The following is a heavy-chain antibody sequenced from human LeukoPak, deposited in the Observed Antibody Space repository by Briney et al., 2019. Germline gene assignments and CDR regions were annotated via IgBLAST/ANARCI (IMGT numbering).Heavy chain of an antibody. CDR1: GFTFSSYG. V-gene: IGHV3-23*01. Sequence: GGSLRLSCAASGFTFSSYGMTWVRQAPGKGLEWVSAISGSGGSTYYADSVKGRFTISRDNSKNTLYLQMNSLRAEDTAVYYCAKDRGSGSTDYWGQGTLVTVSS. D-gene: IGHD1-26*01. CDR3: AKDRGSGSTDY. J-gene: IGHJ4*02. CDR2: ISGSGGST.